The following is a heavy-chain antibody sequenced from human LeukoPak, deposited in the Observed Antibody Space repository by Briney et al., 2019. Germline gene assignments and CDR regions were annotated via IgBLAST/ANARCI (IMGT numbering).Heavy chain of an antibody. V-gene: IGHV3-30-3*01. D-gene: IGHD3-9*01. J-gene: IGHJ4*02. CDR1: GFTFSSYA. CDR2: ISYDGSNK. Sequence: GGSLRLSCAASGFTFSSYAMHWVRQAPGKGVEWVAVISYDGSNKYYADSVKGRFTISRDNSKNTLYLQMNSLRAEDTAVYYCARDGAAYYDILTGYYPDDYWGQGTLVTVSS. CDR3: ARDGAAYYDILTGYYPDDY.